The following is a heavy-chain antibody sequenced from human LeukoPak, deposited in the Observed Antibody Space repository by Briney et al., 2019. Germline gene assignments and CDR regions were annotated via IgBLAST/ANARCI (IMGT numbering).Heavy chain of an antibody. Sequence: SVKVSCKASGGTFSSYAISWVRQAPGQGLEWMGGIIPIFGTANYAQKFQGRVTITRDTSASTAYMELSSLRSEDTAVYYCARDRFKWLGTWYFDLWGRGTLVTVSS. D-gene: IGHD6-19*01. CDR1: GGTFSSYA. CDR2: IIPIFGTA. J-gene: IGHJ2*01. CDR3: ARDRFKWLGTWYFDL. V-gene: IGHV1-69*05.